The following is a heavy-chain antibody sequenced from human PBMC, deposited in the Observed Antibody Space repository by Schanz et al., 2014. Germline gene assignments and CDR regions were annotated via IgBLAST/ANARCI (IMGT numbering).Heavy chain of an antibody. CDR2: IKQDGSEK. CDR3: ARGVRIDY. J-gene: IGHJ4*02. Sequence: EVQLVESGGGLVQPGGSLRLSCAASGFIFSNSCMNWVRQAPGKGLEWVANIKQDGSEKYYVDSVKGRFTISRDNAKNSLYLQRNSLTAEDTAVYYCARGVRIDYWGQGTLVTVSS. D-gene: IGHD3-3*01. V-gene: IGHV3-7*01. CDR1: GFIFSNSC.